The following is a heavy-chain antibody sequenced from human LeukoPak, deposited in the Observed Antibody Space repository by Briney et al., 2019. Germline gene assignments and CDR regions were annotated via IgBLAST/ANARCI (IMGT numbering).Heavy chain of an antibody. CDR1: GGSISSYY. Sequence: PSETLSLTCTVSGGSISSYYWSWIRQPPGKGLEWIGYIYYSGSTNYNPSLKSRVTISVDTSKNQFSLKLSSVTAADTAVYYCARGGGDDYGDPSFDYWGQGTLVTVSS. V-gene: IGHV4-59*01. CDR3: ARGGGDDYGDPSFDY. D-gene: IGHD4-17*01. J-gene: IGHJ4*02. CDR2: IYYSGST.